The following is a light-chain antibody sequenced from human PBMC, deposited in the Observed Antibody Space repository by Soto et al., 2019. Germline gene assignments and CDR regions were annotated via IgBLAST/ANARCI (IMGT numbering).Light chain of an antibody. J-gene: IGLJ2*01. V-gene: IGLV1-44*01. CDR1: SSNIRSNT. CDR2: SNN. Sequence: QAVVTQPPSASGTPGQRVTISCSGSSSNIRSNTVNWYQQVPGTAPKLLIDSNNQRPSGVPDRFSGSKSGTSASLAISGLQSEDEADYYCAAWDDSLNGVVFGGGTKLTVL. CDR3: AAWDDSLNGVV.